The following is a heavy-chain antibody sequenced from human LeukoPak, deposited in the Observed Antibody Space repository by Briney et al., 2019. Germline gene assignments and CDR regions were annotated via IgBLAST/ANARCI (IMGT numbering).Heavy chain of an antibody. CDR2: IIPIFGTA. D-gene: IGHD3-9*01. CDR1: GGTFSSYA. J-gene: IGHJ4*02. V-gene: IGHV1-69*01. Sequence: ASVKVSCKASGGTFSSYAISWVRQAPGQGLEWMGGIIPIFGTANYAQKFQGRVTITADESTSTAYMELSSLRSEDTAVYYCARDRDYDILPDDYWGQGTLVTVSS. CDR3: ARDRDYDILPDDY.